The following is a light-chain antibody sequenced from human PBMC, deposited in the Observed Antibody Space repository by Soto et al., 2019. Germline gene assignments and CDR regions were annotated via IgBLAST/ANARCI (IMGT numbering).Light chain of an antibody. J-gene: IGLJ1*01. Sequence: QSVLTQPASVSGSPGQSITISCTGTISDVGGYNYVSWYQHHPGKAPKLMIYEVSKRPSGVPDRFSGSKSGNTASLTVSGLQAEDEADYYCTSYAGSNSYVFGTGTKVTVL. CDR2: EVS. CDR1: ISDVGGYNY. CDR3: TSYAGSNSYV. V-gene: IGLV2-8*01.